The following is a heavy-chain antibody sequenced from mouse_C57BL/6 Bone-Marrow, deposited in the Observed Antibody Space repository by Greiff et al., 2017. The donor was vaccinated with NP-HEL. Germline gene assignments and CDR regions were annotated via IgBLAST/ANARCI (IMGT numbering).Heavy chain of an antibody. V-gene: IGHV1-22*01. J-gene: IGHJ1*03. D-gene: IGHD2-4*01. CDR1: GYTFTDYN. CDR2: INPNNGGT. CDR3: ARGGGYDYGYWYFDV. Sequence: EVQRVESGPELVKPGASVKMSCKASGYTFTDYNMHWVKQSHGKSLEWIGYINPNNGGTSYNQKFKGKATLTVNKSSSTAYMELRSLTSEDSAVYYCARGGGYDYGYWYFDVWGTGTTVTVSS.